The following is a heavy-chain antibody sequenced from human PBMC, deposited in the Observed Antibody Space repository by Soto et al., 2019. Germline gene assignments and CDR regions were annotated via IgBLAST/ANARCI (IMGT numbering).Heavy chain of an antibody. D-gene: IGHD4-4*01. CDR1: GGTFSSYT. Sequence: QVQLVQSGAEVKKPGSSVKVSCKASGGTFSSYTISWVRQAPGQVLEWMGRIIPILGIANYAQKFQGRVTPSADTSTSTAYVELSSLGAADTAVYYCSRDPDYSTYAGPQALYDADYMGFWGKGSTVTVS. CDR3: SRDPDYSTYAGPQALYDADYMGF. J-gene: IGHJ6*03. CDR2: IIPILGIA. V-gene: IGHV1-69*08.